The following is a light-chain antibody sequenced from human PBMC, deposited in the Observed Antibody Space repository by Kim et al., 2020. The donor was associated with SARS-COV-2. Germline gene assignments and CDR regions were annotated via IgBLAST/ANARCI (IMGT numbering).Light chain of an antibody. CDR1: SPRSYY. J-gene: IGLJ2*01. CDR2: SKN. Sequence: VPLAQSVTVTCHEDSPRSYYASWCQQKPGHGPVLVIYSKNNRPSASPDRFSGSSAGNTSSLTTTGAQAEDEADYYCNSRDSSGNVVFGGGTQLTVL. CDR3: NSRDSSGNVV. V-gene: IGLV3-19*01.